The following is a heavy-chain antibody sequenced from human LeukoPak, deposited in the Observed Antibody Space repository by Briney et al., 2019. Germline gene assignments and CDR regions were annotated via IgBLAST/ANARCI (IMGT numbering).Heavy chain of an antibody. D-gene: IGHD1-26*01. Sequence: GGSLRLSCGVSGFTFNSYSMNWVRQAPGKGLEWVASIIGSGSEMFYADSLKGRFTISRDNSENSLYLQMNSLRVEDTAVYYCANVQSDMVGAMFFAFDVWGQGTMVSVSS. CDR3: ANVQSDMVGAMFFAFDV. J-gene: IGHJ3*01. CDR1: GFTFNSYS. CDR2: IIGSGSEM. V-gene: IGHV3-21*06.